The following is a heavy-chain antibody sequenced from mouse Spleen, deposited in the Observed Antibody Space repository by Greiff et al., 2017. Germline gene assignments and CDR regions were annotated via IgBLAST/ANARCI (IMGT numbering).Heavy chain of an antibody. V-gene: IGHV1-69*01. D-gene: IGHD1-1*01. Sequence: QVQLQQPGAELVMPGASVKLSCKASGYTFTSYWMHWVKQRPGQGLEWIGEIDPSDSYTNYNQKFKGKATLTVDKSSSTAYMQLSSLTSEDSAVYYCASPIHYDGSFYAMDYWGQGTSVTVSS. CDR3: ASPIHYDGSFYAMDY. CDR2: IDPSDSYT. CDR1: GYTFTSYW. J-gene: IGHJ4*01.